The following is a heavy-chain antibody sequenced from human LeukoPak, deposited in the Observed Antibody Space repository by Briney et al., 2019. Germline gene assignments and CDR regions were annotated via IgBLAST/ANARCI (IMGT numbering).Heavy chain of an antibody. D-gene: IGHD4-23*01. V-gene: IGHV3-33*01. J-gene: IGHJ4*02. CDR3: ARPYGGNPTNHFDY. CDR2: IWYDGSSK. Sequence: GGSLRLSCAASGFTFSSYGMHWVRQAPGKGLEWVAVIWYDGSSKYYADSVKGRFTISRDNSKNTLYLQMNSLRAEDTAVYYCARPYGGNPTNHFDYWGQGTLVTVSS. CDR1: GFTFSSYG.